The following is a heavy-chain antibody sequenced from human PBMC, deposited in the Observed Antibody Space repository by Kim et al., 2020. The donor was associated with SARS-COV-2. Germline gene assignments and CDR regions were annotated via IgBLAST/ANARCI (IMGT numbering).Heavy chain of an antibody. J-gene: IGHJ6*02. V-gene: IGHV1-46*01. CDR2: INPSGGST. CDR3: ARDLTGAARTFDPTYYYYGMDV. Sequence: ASVKVSCKASGYTFTSYYMHWVRQAPGQGLEWMGIINPSGGSTSYAQKFQGRVTMTRDTSTSTVYMELSSLRSEDTAVYYCARDLTGAARTFDPTYYYYGMDVWGQGTTVTVSS. D-gene: IGHD6-6*01. CDR1: GYTFTSYY.